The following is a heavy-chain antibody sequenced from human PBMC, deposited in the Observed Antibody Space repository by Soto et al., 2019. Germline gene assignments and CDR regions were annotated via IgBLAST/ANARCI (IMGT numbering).Heavy chain of an antibody. CDR1: GFTVSSYY. J-gene: IGHJ6*02. Sequence: EVQLLETGGGLIQPGGSLRLSCAASGFTVSSYYMSWVRQAPGKGLEWVSAIYSGGSTYYTDSVEGRFTISRDISKNTLSLYMNSLRVADTAVYFCARDRGYCSSVSSFASFYFGMDVWGQGTTVTVSS. CDR3: ARDRGYCSSVSSFASFYFGMDV. CDR2: IYSGGST. D-gene: IGHD2-15*01. V-gene: IGHV3-53*02.